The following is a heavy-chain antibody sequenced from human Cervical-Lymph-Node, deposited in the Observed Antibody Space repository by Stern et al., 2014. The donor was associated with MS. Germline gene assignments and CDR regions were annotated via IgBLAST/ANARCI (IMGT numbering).Heavy chain of an antibody. CDR3: ATTRWDLFTWNWFDP. J-gene: IGHJ5*02. V-gene: IGHV4-61*02. CDR2: IHDSGST. D-gene: IGHD1-26*01. CDR1: GGSISSSGYY. Sequence: QVQLVESGPGLVKPSQTLSLTCTVSGGSISSSGYYWSWIRQPADKGLEWIGRIHDSGSTYYTPSLNSRVTISMDTAKNPFSLKLPSGTAADTAVYYCATTRWDLFTWNWFDPWGQGTLVTVSS.